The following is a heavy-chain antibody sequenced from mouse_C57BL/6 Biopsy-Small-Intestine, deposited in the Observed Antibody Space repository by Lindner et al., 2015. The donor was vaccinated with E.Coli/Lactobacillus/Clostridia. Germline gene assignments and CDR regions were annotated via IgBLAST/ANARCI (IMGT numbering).Heavy chain of an antibody. Sequence: VKVSCKASGYTFINYTMNWVRQAPGQGLEWMGWINTNTGDPTYAQGFTGRFVFSLDTSVSTAYLEISSLKAEDTAVYYCAREKIRHHAGGLDYWGQGTLVTVSS. CDR1: GYTFINYT. CDR2: INTNTGDP. CDR3: AREKIRHHAGGLDY. D-gene: IGHD1-1*02. J-gene: IGHJ4*01. V-gene: IGHV9-3*02.